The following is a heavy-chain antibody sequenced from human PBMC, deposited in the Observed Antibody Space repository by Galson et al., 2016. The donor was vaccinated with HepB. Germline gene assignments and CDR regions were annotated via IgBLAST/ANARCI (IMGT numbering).Heavy chain of an antibody. D-gene: IGHD3-22*01. J-gene: IGHJ4*02. CDR2: ISRRGDSR. V-gene: IGHV3-23*01. CDR3: AKETGNFYDISGYLDY. Sequence: SLRLSCAASGFTFGSYGMTWVRQAPGKGLECVASISRRGDSRDYADSVRGRFTISRDNSKNILYLQMNSLRAEDTALYYCAKETGNFYDISGYLDYWGQGTLVTVSS. CDR1: GFTFGSYG.